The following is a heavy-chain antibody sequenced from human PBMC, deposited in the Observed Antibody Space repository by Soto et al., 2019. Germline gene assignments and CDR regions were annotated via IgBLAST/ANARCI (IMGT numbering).Heavy chain of an antibody. D-gene: IGHD1-26*01. V-gene: IGHV3-74*01. Sequence: EVPLVESGGGLLLPGGSLRLSCAASGFTFNTHWMHWVRQAPGKGLVWVSRINSDGSITDYADSVTGRFSISRDNPRNTLYLQMNSLSPEDTAVYYCARAMTSVGAAAKGDFWGQGTLGTVSS. CDR1: GFTFNTHW. CDR2: INSDGSIT. J-gene: IGHJ4*02. CDR3: ARAMTSVGAAAKGDF.